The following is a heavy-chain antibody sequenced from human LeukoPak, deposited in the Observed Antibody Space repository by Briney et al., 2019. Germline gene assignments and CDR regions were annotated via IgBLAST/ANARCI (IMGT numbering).Heavy chain of an antibody. V-gene: IGHV3-23*01. Sequence: AGGSLRLSCAASGFTFSSYAMSWVRQAPGKGLEWVSAISGSGVSTYYADSVKGRFTISRDNSKNTLYLKMNSLRAEDTAVYYCAKDSGRTAKSLFDPWGQGTLVTVSS. CDR3: AKDSGRTAKSLFDP. D-gene: IGHD2-15*01. J-gene: IGHJ5*02. CDR1: GFTFSSYA. CDR2: ISGSGVST.